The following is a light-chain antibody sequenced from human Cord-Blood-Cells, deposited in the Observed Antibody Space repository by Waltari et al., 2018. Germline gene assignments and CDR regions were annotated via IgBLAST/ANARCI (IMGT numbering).Light chain of an antibody. CDR2: AAS. Sequence: DIQLTQSPSSLSASLGDRLSITSRASQSISSSLNWYQQKPGQAPKLLIYAASSLQSGVSSRFSGSGSGTDFTLTISSLQPGDVATYDCQQRYSTPITFGQGTRLEMK. V-gene: IGKV1-39*01. CDR1: QSISSS. CDR3: QQRYSTPIT. J-gene: IGKJ5*01.